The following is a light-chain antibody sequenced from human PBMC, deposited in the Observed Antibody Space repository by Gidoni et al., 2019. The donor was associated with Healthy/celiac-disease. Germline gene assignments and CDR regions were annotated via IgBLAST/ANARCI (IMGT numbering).Light chain of an antibody. CDR3: CSYAGSSRV. CDR1: SSDVGSYNP. CDR2: EGS. J-gene: IGLJ3*02. V-gene: IGLV2-23*01. Sequence: QSALTQPASVSGSPAQSITIACTGTSSDVGSYNPVSWYQHHPGKAPKLMIYEGSKRPSGVSNRFSGSKSGNTASLTISGLQAEDEADYYCCSYAGSSRVFGGGTKLTVL.